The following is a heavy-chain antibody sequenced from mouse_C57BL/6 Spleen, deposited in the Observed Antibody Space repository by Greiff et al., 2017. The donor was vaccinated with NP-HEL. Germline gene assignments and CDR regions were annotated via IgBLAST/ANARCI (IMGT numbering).Heavy chain of an antibody. CDR3: ARRGAYYGSSFYAMDY. D-gene: IGHD1-1*01. Sequence: QVQLQQPGAELVMPGASVKLSCKASGYTFTSYWMHWVKQRPGQGLEWIGEIDPSDSYTNYNQKFKGKSTLTVDKSSSTAYMQLSSLTSEDSAVYYCARRGAYYGSSFYAMDYWGQGTSVTVSS. J-gene: IGHJ4*01. V-gene: IGHV1-69*01. CDR2: IDPSDSYT. CDR1: GYTFTSYW.